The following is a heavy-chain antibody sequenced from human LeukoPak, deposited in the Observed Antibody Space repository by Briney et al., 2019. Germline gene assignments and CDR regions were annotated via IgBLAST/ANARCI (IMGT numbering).Heavy chain of an antibody. CDR1: GFTFTTYA. V-gene: IGHV3-23*01. D-gene: IGHD5-18*01. CDR3: AKTRGYSYGLDFDY. CDR2: ISGSGGST. Sequence: GRSLRLSCAASGFTFTTYAMSWVRQAPGKGLEWVSAISGSGGSTYYADSVKGRFTISRDNSKNTLFLQMISLRAEDTAVYYCAKTRGYSYGLDFDYWGQGTLVTVSS. J-gene: IGHJ4*02.